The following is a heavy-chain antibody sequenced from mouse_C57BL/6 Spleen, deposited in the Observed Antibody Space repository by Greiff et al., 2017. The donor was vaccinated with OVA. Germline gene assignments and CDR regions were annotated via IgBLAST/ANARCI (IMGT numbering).Heavy chain of an antibody. CDR3: AKGGMGYSNFYYAMDY. V-gene: IGHV1-77*01. Sequence: QVQLQQSGAELVKPGASVKISCKASGYTFTDYYINWVKQRPGQGLEWIGKIGPGSGSTYYNEKFKGKATLTADKSSSTAYMQLSSLTSEDSAVYFCAKGGMGYSNFYYAMDYWGQGTSVTVSS. D-gene: IGHD2-5*01. J-gene: IGHJ4*01. CDR2: IGPGSGST. CDR1: GYTFTDYY.